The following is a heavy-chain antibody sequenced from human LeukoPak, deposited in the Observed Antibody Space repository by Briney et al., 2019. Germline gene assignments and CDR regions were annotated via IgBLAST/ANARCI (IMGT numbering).Heavy chain of an antibody. J-gene: IGHJ4*02. CDR3: ARLSPAAGPWYFDY. CDR1: GGSISGSTFY. CDR2: IHYTGTT. D-gene: IGHD6-13*01. Sequence: SETLSLTCTVSGGSISGSTFYWAWIRQPPGKGLEWIGNIHYTGTTYYNSSLKSRVTISVDTSKNQFSLKVNSVTAADTAVYHCARLSPAAGPWYFDYWGQGTLVTVPS. V-gene: IGHV4-39*01.